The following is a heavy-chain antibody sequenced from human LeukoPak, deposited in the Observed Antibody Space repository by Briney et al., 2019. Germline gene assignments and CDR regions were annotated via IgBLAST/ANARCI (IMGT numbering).Heavy chain of an antibody. CDR2: IYYSGTT. CDR3: ARGVYIAAARYGY. Sequence: SETLSLTCTVSGGSISSYYWSWIRQPPGKGLEWIGYIYYSGTTNYNPSLKSRVTISVDMSKNQFSLKLSSVTAADTAVYYCARGVYIAAARYGYWGQGALVTVSS. V-gene: IGHV4-59*01. D-gene: IGHD6-13*01. CDR1: GGSISSYY. J-gene: IGHJ4*02.